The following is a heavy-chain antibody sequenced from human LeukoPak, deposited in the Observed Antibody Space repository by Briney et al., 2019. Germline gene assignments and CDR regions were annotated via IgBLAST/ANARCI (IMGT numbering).Heavy chain of an antibody. CDR3: AREGGAGTYKDY. J-gene: IGHJ4*02. V-gene: IGHV4-34*01. D-gene: IGHD1-26*01. CDR2: INHSGST. CDR1: GGSFSGYY. Sequence: PSETLSLTCAVYGGSFSGYYWSWIRQPPGKGLEWIGEINHSGSTNYNPSLKSRVTMSVDTSKNRFSLKLSSVTAADTAVYYCAREGGAGTYKDYWGQGTLVTVSS.